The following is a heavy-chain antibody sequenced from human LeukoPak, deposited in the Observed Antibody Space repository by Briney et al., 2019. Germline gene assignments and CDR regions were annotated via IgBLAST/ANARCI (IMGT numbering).Heavy chain of an antibody. V-gene: IGHV3-23*01. J-gene: IGHJ3*02. D-gene: IGHD6-19*01. CDR2: ISGSGGST. CDR3: AKVTVAGIIWDAFDI. Sequence: GGSLRLSCAASGFTFSSYAMSWVRQAPGKGLEWVSAISGSGGSTYYADSAKGRFTISRDNSKNTLYLQMNSLRAEDTAVYYCAKVTVAGIIWDAFDIWGQGTMVTVSS. CDR1: GFTFSSYA.